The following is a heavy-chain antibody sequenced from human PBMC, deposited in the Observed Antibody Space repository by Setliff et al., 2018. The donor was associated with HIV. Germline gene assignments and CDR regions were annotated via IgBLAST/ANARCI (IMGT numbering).Heavy chain of an antibody. V-gene: IGHV4-59*08. Sequence: KPSETLSLTCTVSGGSISNYYWSWIRQPPGKGLEWIGCGYYSGITHYDPSLKSRVSISVDASKNQFSLRLNSVTVADTAVYFCARSSRGSLRDLDYWGPGTLVTVPQ. CDR3: ARSSRGSLRDLDY. D-gene: IGHD2-21*02. CDR1: GGSISNYY. CDR2: GYYSGIT. J-gene: IGHJ4*02.